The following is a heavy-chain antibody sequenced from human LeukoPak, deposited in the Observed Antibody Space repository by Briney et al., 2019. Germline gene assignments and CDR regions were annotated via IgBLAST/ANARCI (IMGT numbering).Heavy chain of an antibody. D-gene: IGHD6-19*01. V-gene: IGHV4-59*01. CDR2: IYYSGST. CDR1: GDSIRSFY. CDR3: ARGDSSGWWDY. J-gene: IGHJ4*02. Sequence: SETLSLTCTVSGDSIRSFYWSWLRQTPGKGLEGLGYIYYSGSTNYNPSLKRRVTISVDTSKNQFSLKLSSVTAADTAVYYCARGDSSGWWDYWGQGTLVTVSS.